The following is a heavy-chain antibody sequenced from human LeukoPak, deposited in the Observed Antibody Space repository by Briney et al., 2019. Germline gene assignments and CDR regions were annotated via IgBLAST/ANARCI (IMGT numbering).Heavy chain of an antibody. CDR2: MSPNSGNT. J-gene: IGHJ6*02. CDR3: ASQNEYYYDSSGYLVV. CDR1: GYTFASYD. Sequence: ASVKVFCKASGYTFASYDLNWMRQATGQWLELMGWMSPNSGNTGYAQKFQGSVTMTRNTSMSTAYMELSSLRSEDTAVYYCASQNEYYYDSSGYLVVWGQGTTVTVSS. V-gene: IGHV1-8*01. D-gene: IGHD3-22*01.